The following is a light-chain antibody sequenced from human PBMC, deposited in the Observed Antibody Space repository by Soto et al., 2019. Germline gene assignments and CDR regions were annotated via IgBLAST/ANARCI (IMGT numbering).Light chain of an antibody. Sequence: DIQMTQSPSSLSASVGDRVTVTCRASQSIGTYVNWYQQKPGKAPYLLIYAASRLQSGVPSKFSGSVSGKDFTLTISSPQPEDFATYYCQQSYTTPYTFGQGPKPEIK. CDR1: QSIGTY. CDR3: QQSYTTPYT. J-gene: IGKJ2*01. V-gene: IGKV1-39*01. CDR2: AAS.